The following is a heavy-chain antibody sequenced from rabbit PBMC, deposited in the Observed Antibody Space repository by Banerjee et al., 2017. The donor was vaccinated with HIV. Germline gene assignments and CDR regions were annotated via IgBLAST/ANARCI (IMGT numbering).Heavy chain of an antibody. CDR2: IDTGSSDST. V-gene: IGHV1S45*01. J-gene: IGHJ4*01. CDR1: GFSFVSNG. CDR3: ARAIGAGYAGGGGLRL. Sequence: QEQLEESGGDLVKPEGALTLTCTASGFSFVSNGICWVRQAPGKGLEWIGYIDTGSSDSTYYANWAKGRFTISKTSSTTVTLQMTSLTAADPATYFCARAIGAGYAGGGGLRLWGPGTLVTVS. D-gene: IGHD4-2*01.